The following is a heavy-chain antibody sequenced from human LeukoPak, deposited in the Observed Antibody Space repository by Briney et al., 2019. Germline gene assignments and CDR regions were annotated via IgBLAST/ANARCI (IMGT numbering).Heavy chain of an antibody. D-gene: IGHD1-7*01. V-gene: IGHV4-34*01. J-gene: IGHJ5*02. CDR3: ARGLGNWNYSDWFDP. CDR1: GGSFSGYY. CDR2: INHSGST. Sequence: SETLSLTCAVYGGSFSGYYWSWLPQPPGKGLEWIGEINHSGSTNYNPSLKSRVTISVDTSKNQFSLKLSSVTAADTAVYYCARGLGNWNYSDWFDPWGQGTLVTVSS.